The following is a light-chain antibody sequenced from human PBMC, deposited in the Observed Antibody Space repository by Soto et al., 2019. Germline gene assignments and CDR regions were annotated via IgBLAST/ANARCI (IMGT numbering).Light chain of an antibody. V-gene: IGKV3-20*01. J-gene: IGKJ1*01. CDR1: QTVGNNY. Sequence: EIVLTQSPGTLSLSPGERATLSCRASQTVGNNYLDWYQQKPGQAPRLLIYGASSRATVIPDRFSGSGSGTDFNFTISRMEYEDSAVYYCRQSATSPRTFGQGTKVEIK. CDR3: RQSATSPRT. CDR2: GAS.